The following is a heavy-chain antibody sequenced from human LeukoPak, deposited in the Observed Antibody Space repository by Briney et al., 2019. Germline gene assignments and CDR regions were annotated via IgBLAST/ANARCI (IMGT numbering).Heavy chain of an antibody. D-gene: IGHD1-26*01. Sequence: PGTSLRLSCAASGFTSRSYAMHWVRQAPGKGLQWVAFISYDGNNIHYADSVKGRFTISRDNAKNTLYLQMNSLRAEDTAIYYCARGYVSKGAWFDPWGQGTLVTVSS. CDR3: ARGYVSKGAWFDP. CDR2: ISYDGNNI. V-gene: IGHV3-30-3*01. CDR1: GFTSRSYA. J-gene: IGHJ5*02.